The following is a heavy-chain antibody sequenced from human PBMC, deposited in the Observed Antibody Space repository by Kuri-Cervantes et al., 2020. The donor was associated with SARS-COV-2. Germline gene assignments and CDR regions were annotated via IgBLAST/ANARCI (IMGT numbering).Heavy chain of an antibody. Sequence: GGSLRLSCAASGFTFSSYGMHWVRQAPGKGLEWVAFIRYDGSNKYYADSVKGRFTISRDNSKNTLYLQMNSLRAEDTAVYYCARRLSLFWSGYYPGAFDIWGQGTMVTVSS. CDR2: IRYDGSNK. V-gene: IGHV3-30*02. D-gene: IGHD3-3*01. CDR3: ARRLSLFWSGYYPGAFDI. CDR1: GFTFSSYG. J-gene: IGHJ3*02.